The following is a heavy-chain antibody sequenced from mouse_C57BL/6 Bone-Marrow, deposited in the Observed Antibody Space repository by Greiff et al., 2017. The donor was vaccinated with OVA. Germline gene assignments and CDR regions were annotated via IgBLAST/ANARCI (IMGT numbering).Heavy chain of an antibody. D-gene: IGHD2-1*01. CDR3: ARVCYYGNYDYFDY. J-gene: IGHJ2*01. Sequence: QVQLQQSGAELVKPGASVKISCKASGYAFSSYWMNWVKQRPGKGLEWIGQIYPGDGDPNYNGKFKGKATLTADKSSRTAYMQLSSLTSEDSAVYFCARVCYYGNYDYFDYGGQGTTLTVSS. V-gene: IGHV1-80*01. CDR2: IYPGDGDP. CDR1: GYAFSSYW.